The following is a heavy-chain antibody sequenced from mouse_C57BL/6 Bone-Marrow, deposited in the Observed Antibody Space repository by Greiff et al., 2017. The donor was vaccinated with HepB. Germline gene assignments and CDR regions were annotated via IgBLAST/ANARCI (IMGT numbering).Heavy chain of an antibody. CDR3: ARRASRLSGFAY. J-gene: IGHJ3*01. Sequence: QVQLQQPGAEFVKPGASVKLSCKASGYTFTSYWMQWVNQRPGQGLEWIGEIDPSDSYINYNQKFKGKATLTVDTSSSTAYMQLSSLTSEDSAVYYCARRASRLSGFAYWGQGTRVTVSA. CDR1: GYTFTSYW. V-gene: IGHV1-50*01. D-gene: IGHD3-1*01. CDR2: IDPSDSYI.